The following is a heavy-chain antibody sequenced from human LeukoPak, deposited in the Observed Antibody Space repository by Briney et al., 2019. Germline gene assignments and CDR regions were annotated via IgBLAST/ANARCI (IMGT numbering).Heavy chain of an antibody. V-gene: IGHV3-21*01. Sequence: GGSLRLSCAASGFTFSSYSMNWVRQAPGKGLEWVSFISSSSSYIYYADSVKGRFTISRDNAMNSLYLQMNSLRAEDTAVYYCATGYSSGWSQVWGQGTTVTVSS. CDR3: ATGYSSGWSQV. CDR2: ISSSSSYI. CDR1: GFTFSSYS. J-gene: IGHJ6*02. D-gene: IGHD6-19*01.